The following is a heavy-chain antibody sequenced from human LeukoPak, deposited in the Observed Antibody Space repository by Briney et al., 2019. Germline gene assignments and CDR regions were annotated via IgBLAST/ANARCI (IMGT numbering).Heavy chain of an antibody. CDR1: GFTFSHLW. J-gene: IGHJ6*02. CDR3: ARVSRDFYSNYYYYYGMDV. CDR2: IKQDGSEK. Sequence: GGSLRLSCAASGFTFSHLWMSWGRQAPGKGLEWVANIKQDGSEKYYVDSVKGRFTISRDNAKNSLYLQMNSLRAEDTAVYYCARVSRDFYSNYYYYYGMDVWGQGTTVTVSS. D-gene: IGHD4-11*01. V-gene: IGHV3-7*01.